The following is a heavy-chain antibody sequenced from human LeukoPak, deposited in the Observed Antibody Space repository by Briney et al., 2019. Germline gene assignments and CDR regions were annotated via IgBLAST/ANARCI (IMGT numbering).Heavy chain of an antibody. CDR3: ARLSGTYSRGGDH. J-gene: IGHJ4*02. CDR1: GFTFSDFH. Sequence: GGSLRLSCTASGFTFSDFHMSWIRQAPGKGLDWDPHISGSGYAIHHPGSVKGRFTISRDNAKNSLYLQMNSLRVEDSAVYYCARLSGTYSRGGDHWGQGTLVTVSS. CDR2: ISGSGYAI. D-gene: IGHD1-26*01. V-gene: IGHV3-11*01.